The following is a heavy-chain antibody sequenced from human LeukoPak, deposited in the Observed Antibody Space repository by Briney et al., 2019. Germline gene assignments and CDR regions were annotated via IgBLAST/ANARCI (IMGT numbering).Heavy chain of an antibody. D-gene: IGHD2-15*01. CDR1: GGSIGSRGHY. V-gene: IGHV4-31*03. CDR3: ARHLCSGGSCYYPYNWFDP. CDR2: IYHSGRA. Sequence: SETLSLTCTVSGGSIGSRGHYWSWIRQHPTKGLEWMGYIYHSGRAYYNPSLQSRLTISVDTSKNQFSLKLSSVTAADTAVYYCARHLCSGGSCYYPYNWFDPWGQGTLVTVSS. J-gene: IGHJ5*02.